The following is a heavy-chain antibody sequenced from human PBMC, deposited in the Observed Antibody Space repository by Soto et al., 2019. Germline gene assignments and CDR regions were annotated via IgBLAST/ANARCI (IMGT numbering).Heavy chain of an antibody. CDR1: GFTFSSCG. D-gene: IGHD3-22*01. CDR3: AKENRATMIVVGFDI. Sequence: GGSLRLSCAASGFTFSSCGMHWVRQAPGKGLEWVAVISYDGSNKYYADSVKGRFTISRDNSKNTLYLQMNSLRAEDTAVYYCAKENRATMIVVGFDIWGQGTMVTVSS. J-gene: IGHJ3*02. V-gene: IGHV3-30*18. CDR2: ISYDGSNK.